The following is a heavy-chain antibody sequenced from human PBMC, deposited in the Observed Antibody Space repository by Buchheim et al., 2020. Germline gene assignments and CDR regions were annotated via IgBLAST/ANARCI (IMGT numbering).Heavy chain of an antibody. D-gene: IGHD1-1*01. V-gene: IGHV3-21*01. CDR2: ISSGSTYI. CDR3: AREENQYNSPYFDH. CDR1: GFTLSSYW. Sequence: EGQLVESGGGLVQPGGSLRLSCAASGFTLSSYWMHWVRQAPGKGLEWVSSISSGSTYIYYADSVKGRFTISRDNAKNSLYLQMNSLRAEDTAIYYCAREENQYNSPYFDHWGQGTL. J-gene: IGHJ4*02.